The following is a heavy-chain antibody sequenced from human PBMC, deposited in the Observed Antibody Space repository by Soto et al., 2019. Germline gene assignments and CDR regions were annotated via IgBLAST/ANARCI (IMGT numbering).Heavy chain of an antibody. Sequence: QVQLVQSGAEVKRPGSSVKVSCKASGDTFSFYSINWVRQAPGLGLEWMGRVNPIVSMSNYAQRFQGRVTMTADKSTSTAYMELSGLRSEDTAIYYCATSYGSGYRAFDYWGQGALVTASS. CDR2: VNPIVSMS. D-gene: IGHD3-10*01. V-gene: IGHV1-69*04. CDR1: GDTFSFYS. CDR3: ATSYGSGYRAFDY. J-gene: IGHJ4*02.